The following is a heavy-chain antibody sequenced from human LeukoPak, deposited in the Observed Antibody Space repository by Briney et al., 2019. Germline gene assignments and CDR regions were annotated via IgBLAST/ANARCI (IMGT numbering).Heavy chain of an antibody. CDR2: ISYDGSNK. Sequence: GGSLRLSCAASGFTFSSYGMPWVRQAPGKGLEWVAVISYDGSNKYYADSVKGRFTISRDNSKNTLYLQMSSLRAEDTAVYYCAKGFSQDYWGQGTLVTVSS. D-gene: IGHD2/OR15-2a*01. V-gene: IGHV3-30*18. CDR1: GFTFSSYG. J-gene: IGHJ4*02. CDR3: AKGFSQDY.